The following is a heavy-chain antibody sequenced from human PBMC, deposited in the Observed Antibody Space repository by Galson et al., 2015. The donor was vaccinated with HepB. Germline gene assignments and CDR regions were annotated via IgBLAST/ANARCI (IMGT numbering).Heavy chain of an antibody. J-gene: IGHJ5*02. CDR3: ARGGSSSSRDWFDP. CDR1: GYTFTGYA. D-gene: IGHD6-6*01. Sequence: SVKVSCRASGYTFTGYAMHWVRQAPGQRLEWMGWINAGNGNTKYSQKFQGRVTITRDTSASTAYMELSSLRSEDTAVYYCARGGSSSSRDWFDPWGQGTLVTVSS. V-gene: IGHV1-3*01. CDR2: INAGNGNT.